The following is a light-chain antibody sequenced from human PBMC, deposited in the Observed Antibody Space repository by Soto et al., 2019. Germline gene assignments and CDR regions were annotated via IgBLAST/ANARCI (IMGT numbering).Light chain of an antibody. CDR2: RND. Sequence: QSALIQPPSASATPGQRVSISCSGTSSNTAKNYVYWYQQVPGTAPKLLILRNDQRSSGVPERFSGSKSGTSASLAISGLRSEDEAAYFCATWDDSLRGVLFGGGTKLTVL. CDR3: ATWDDSLRGVL. J-gene: IGLJ2*01. V-gene: IGLV1-47*01. CDR1: SSNTAKNY.